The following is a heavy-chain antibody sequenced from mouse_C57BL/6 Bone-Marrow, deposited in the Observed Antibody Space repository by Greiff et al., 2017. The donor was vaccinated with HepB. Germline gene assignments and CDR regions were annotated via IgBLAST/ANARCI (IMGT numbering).Heavy chain of an antibody. CDR1: GYTFTDYN. D-gene: IGHD1-1*01. V-gene: IGHV1-18*01. CDR3: ARRYYYGSLAY. J-gene: IGHJ3*01. Sequence: VQLQQSGPELVKPGASVKIPCKASGYTFTDYNMDWVKQSHGKSLEWIGDINPNNGGTIYNQKFKGKATLTVDKSSSTAYMELRSLTSEDTAVYYCARRYYYGSLAYWGQGTLVTVSA. CDR2: INPNNGGT.